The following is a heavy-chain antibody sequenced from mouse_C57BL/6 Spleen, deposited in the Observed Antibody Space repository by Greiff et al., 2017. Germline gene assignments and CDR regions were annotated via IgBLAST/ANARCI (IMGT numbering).Heavy chain of an antibody. CDR3: ARYYGSRGGDY. CDR1: GYTFTSYW. Sequence: QVQLQQPGAELVRPGSSVKLSCKASGYTFTSYWMDWVKQRPGQGLEWIGNIYPSDSETHYNQKFKDKATLTVDKSSSTAYMQFSSLTSEDSAVYYCARYYGSRGGDYWGQGTTLTVSS. D-gene: IGHD1-1*01. CDR2: IYPSDSET. J-gene: IGHJ2*01. V-gene: IGHV1-61*01.